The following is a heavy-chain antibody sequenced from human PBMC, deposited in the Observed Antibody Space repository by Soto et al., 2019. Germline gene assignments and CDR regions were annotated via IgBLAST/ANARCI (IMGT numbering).Heavy chain of an antibody. V-gene: IGHV1-18*01. CDR1: GYTFTSYG. CDR3: ARLRRITIFGVVTYYFDY. Sequence: GASVKVSCKASGYTFTSYGISWVRQAPGQGLEWMGWISAYNGNTNYAQKLQGRVTMTTDTSTSTAYMGLRSLRSDDTAVYYCARLRRITIFGVVTYYFDYWGQGTLVTVSS. J-gene: IGHJ4*02. CDR2: ISAYNGNT. D-gene: IGHD3-3*01.